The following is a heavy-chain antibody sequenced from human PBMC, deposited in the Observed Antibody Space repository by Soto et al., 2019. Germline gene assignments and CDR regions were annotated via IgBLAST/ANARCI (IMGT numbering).Heavy chain of an antibody. D-gene: IGHD3-3*01. CDR2: INKDATT. CDR1: GFSLSRAW. Sequence: SLRLSCVVSGFSLSRAWMDWVRQVPGKGLVWVSRINKDATTTYADSVKGRFTISRDTAKNTLYLQMNSLRAEDTALYYYAREDFWSFAWGQGTLVTVSS. J-gene: IGHJ5*02. V-gene: IGHV3-74*01. CDR3: AREDFWSFA.